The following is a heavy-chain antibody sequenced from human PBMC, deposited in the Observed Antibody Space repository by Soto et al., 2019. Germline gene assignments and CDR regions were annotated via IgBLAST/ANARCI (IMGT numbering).Heavy chain of an antibody. CDR2: ISGSGLNT. CDR3: AKGLGNAKEV. V-gene: IGHV3-23*01. Sequence: EVQLLESGGGLVQPGGSLRLSCAASGFIFSSYAMNWVRQAPGKGLEWVAGISGSGLNTYYTDSVKGRFTISRDNSRNTVYLQMSGLRVEDTAVFHCAKGLGNAKEVWGQGTTVTVSS. J-gene: IGHJ6*02. CDR1: GFIFSSYA. D-gene: IGHD2-8*01.